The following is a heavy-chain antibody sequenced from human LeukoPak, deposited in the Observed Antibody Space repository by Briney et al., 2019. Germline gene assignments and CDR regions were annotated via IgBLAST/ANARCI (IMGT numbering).Heavy chain of an antibody. Sequence: ASVKVSCKASGYTFTSYGISWVRQAPGQGLEWMGWISAYNGNTNYAQKLQGRVTMTTDTSTSTAYMELRSLRSDDTAVYYCAREGHDYGDYRGPGLCDYWGQGTLVTVSS. V-gene: IGHV1-18*01. CDR2: ISAYNGNT. J-gene: IGHJ4*02. CDR3: AREGHDYGDYRGPGLCDY. CDR1: GYTFTSYG. D-gene: IGHD4-17*01.